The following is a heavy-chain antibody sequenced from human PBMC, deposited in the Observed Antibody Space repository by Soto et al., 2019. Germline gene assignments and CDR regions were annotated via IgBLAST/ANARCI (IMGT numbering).Heavy chain of an antibody. CDR2: ISYDGSNK. D-gene: IGHD6-6*01. J-gene: IGHJ4*02. V-gene: IGHV3-30*03. Sequence: PVGSLRLSGAASGFTFSSYGMHWVRQAPGKGLEWVAVISYDGSNKYYADSVKGRFTISRDNSKNTLYLQMNSLRAEDTAVYYCATAARPDYWGQGTLVTVSS. CDR3: ATAARPDY. CDR1: GFTFSSYG.